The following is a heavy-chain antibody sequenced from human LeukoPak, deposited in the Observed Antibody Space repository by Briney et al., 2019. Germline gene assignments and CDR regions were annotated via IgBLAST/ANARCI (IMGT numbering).Heavy chain of an antibody. CDR1: GGSISSYY. Sequence: SEALSLTCTVSGGSISSYYWRWIRQPPGKGLEWIGYIYYSGSTNYNPSLKSRVTISVDTSKNQFSLKLSSVTAADTAVYYCARATLGEPSTDWGQGTLVTVSS. D-gene: IGHD3-16*01. V-gene: IGHV4-59*01. CDR2: IYYSGST. CDR3: ARATLGEPSTD. J-gene: IGHJ4*02.